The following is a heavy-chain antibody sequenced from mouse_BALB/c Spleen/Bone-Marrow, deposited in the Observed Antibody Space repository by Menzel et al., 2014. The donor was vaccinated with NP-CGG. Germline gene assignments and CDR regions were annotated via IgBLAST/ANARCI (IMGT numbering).Heavy chain of an antibody. CDR1: GYAFSSYW. J-gene: IGHJ2*01. Sequence: LVESGAELVRPGSSVKISCKASGYAFSSYWMNWVKQRPGQGLEWIGQIYPGDSDTDHNGKFKGKATLTADKSSNTAYMQLTSLTSEDSAVYFCARGGISVDYWGQGTTLTVSS. V-gene: IGHV1-80*01. CDR3: ARGGISVDY. CDR2: IYPGDSDT.